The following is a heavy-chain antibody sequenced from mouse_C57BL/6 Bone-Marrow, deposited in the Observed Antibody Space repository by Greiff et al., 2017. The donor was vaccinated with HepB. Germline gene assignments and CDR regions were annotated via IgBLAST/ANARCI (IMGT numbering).Heavy chain of an antibody. CDR3: AREGNYYGSSQDY. Sequence: VQRVESGAELARPGASVKLSCKASGYTFTSYGISWVKQRTGQGLEWIGEIYPRSGNTYYNEKFKGKATLTADKSSSTAYMELRSLTSEDSAVYFCAREGNYYGSSQDYWGQGTSVTVSS. D-gene: IGHD1-1*01. CDR1: GYTFTSYG. V-gene: IGHV1-81*01. J-gene: IGHJ4*01. CDR2: IYPRSGNT.